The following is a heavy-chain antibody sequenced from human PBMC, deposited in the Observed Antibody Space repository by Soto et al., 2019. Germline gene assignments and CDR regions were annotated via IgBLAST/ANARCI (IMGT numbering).Heavy chain of an antibody. CDR2: IRSKANSYAT. D-gene: IGHD3-3*01. J-gene: IGHJ4*02. CDR1: GFTFSGSA. CDR3: ARGVYDFWNGHPKGLDY. Sequence: EVQLVESGGGLVQPGGSLKLSCAASGFTFSGSAMHWVRQASGKGLEWVGRIRSKANSYATAYVVSVKGRFTISRDDSRNTAYLQMNSLKTEDTAAYYCARGVYDFWNGHPKGLDYWGQGTVVTVSS. V-gene: IGHV3-73*02.